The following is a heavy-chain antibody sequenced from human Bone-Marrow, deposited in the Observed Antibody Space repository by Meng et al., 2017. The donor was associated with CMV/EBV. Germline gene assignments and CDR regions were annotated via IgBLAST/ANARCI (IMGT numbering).Heavy chain of an antibody. CDR1: GFTVSITH. Sequence: GGSLRLSCVASGFTVSITHMNWVRQAPGKGLEWVSVICTGDTTHYADFVKGRFTISRDNSKNTLYLQMNSLRAEDTAVYYCARDQSRSTWDAFDIWGQGTMVTVSS. CDR3: ARDQSRSTWDAFDI. CDR2: ICTGDTT. D-gene: IGHD6-13*01. V-gene: IGHV3-53*05. J-gene: IGHJ3*02.